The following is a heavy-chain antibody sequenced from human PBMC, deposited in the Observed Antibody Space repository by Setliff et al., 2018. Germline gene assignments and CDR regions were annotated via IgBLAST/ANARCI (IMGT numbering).Heavy chain of an antibody. V-gene: IGHV1-18*01. CDR3: ARRWETGDQDAYDI. D-gene: IGHD7-27*01. Sequence: ASVKVSCKASGYTFTNYGITWVRQAPGRGLEWMGWINNYSFKTTYAQKFLDRVTITTDTSATTAYMELGSLRSDDTAVYYCARRWETGDQDAYDIWGQGTMVTVSS. CDR1: GYTFTNYG. J-gene: IGHJ3*02. CDR2: INNYSFKT.